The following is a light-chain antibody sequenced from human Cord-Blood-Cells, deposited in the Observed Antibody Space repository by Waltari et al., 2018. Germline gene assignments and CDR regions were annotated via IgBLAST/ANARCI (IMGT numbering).Light chain of an antibody. CDR3: SSYTSSSTYV. J-gene: IGLJ1*01. V-gene: IGLV2-14*03. Sequence: QSALTQPASVSGSPGQSITISCTGTSIDVGGYNSVSWYQQHPGKAPKLMSYDVSNRPSGVSNRFSGSKSGNTASLTISGLQAEDEADYYCSSYTSSSTYVFGTGTKVTVL. CDR1: SIDVGGYNS. CDR2: DVS.